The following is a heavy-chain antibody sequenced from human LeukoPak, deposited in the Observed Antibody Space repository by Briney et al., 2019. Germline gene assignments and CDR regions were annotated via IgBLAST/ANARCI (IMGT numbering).Heavy chain of an antibody. Sequence: GGSLRLSCAASGFTFSTYAIHWVRQAPGKGLEWMTLISYDGNNKYYADSVKGRFTISRDNSKNTLYLRMNSLRAEDTAVYYCASEIIFGSFDYWGQGTLVTVSS. CDR1: GFTFSTYA. D-gene: IGHD3-3*01. V-gene: IGHV3-30*04. CDR2: ISYDGNNK. J-gene: IGHJ4*02. CDR3: ASEIIFGSFDY.